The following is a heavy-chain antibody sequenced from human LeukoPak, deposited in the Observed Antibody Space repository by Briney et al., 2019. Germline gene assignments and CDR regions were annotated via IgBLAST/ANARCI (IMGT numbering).Heavy chain of an antibody. CDR2: ISGSGGST. D-gene: IGHD3-3*01. CDR3: SGYYDYYYYYGMDV. Sequence: GSLILSCAASGFTFSSYAMSWVRQAPGKGLEWVSAISGSGGSTYYADSVKGRFTISRDNSKNTLYLQMNRLRAEDTAVYYCSGYYDYYYYYGMDVWGQGTTVTVSS. J-gene: IGHJ6*02. CDR1: GFTFSSYA. V-gene: IGHV3-23*01.